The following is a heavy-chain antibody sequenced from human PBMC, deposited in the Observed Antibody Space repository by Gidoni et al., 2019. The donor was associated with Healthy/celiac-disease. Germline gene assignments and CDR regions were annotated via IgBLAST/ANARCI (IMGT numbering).Heavy chain of an antibody. CDR2: IYYSGST. V-gene: IGHV4-39*01. J-gene: IGHJ6*02. D-gene: IGHD6-13*01. Sequence: QLQLQESGPGLVKPSETLSLTCTVSGGSISSSSYYWGWIRQPPGKGLEWIGSIYYSGSTYYNPSLKSRVTISVDTSKNQFSLKLSSVTAADTAVYYCASQPGYVSSSWASYYYYGMDVWGQGTTVTVSS. CDR1: GGSISSSSYY. CDR3: ASQPGYVSSSWASYYYYGMDV.